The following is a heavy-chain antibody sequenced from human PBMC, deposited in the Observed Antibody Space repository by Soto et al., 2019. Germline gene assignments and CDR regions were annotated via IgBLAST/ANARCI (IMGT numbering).Heavy chain of an antibody. D-gene: IGHD3-10*01. CDR1: GGSFSGYY. CDR3: AREGSLFNYYGSGVDY. J-gene: IGHJ4*02. CDR2: INHSGST. Sequence: SETLSLTCAVYGGSFSGYYWSWIRQPPGKGLEWIGEINHSGSTNYNPSLKSRVTISVDTSKNQFSLKLSSVTAADTAVYYCAREGSLFNYYGSGVDYWGQGTLVTVSS. V-gene: IGHV4-34*01.